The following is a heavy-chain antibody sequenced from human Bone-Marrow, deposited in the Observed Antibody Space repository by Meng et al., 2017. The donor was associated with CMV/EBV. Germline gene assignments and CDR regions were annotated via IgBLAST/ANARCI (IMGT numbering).Heavy chain of an antibody. J-gene: IGHJ6*02. CDR1: GYTFTSYG. V-gene: IGHV1-2*06. CDR3: AKGERMDV. Sequence: ASVKVSCKASGYTFTSYGISWVRQAPGQGLEWMGRINPNSGDTIYAQRFQGRVTMTRATSISTAYMELNRLQSDDTAVYYCAKGERMDVWGQGTTVTVSS. CDR2: INPNSGDT.